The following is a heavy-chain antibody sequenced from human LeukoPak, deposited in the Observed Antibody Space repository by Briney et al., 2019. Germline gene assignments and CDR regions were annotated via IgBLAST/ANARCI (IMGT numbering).Heavy chain of an antibody. CDR1: GGSISNYY. CDR3: ARDTYDFWSGYNYFDY. V-gene: IGHV4-4*07. Sequence: SETLSLTCTVSGGSISNYYWNWIRQPAGKGLEWIGRIYASGITSYNPSLKSRVTMSVDTSKNQFSLKLSSVTAADTAVYYCARDTYDFWSGYNYFDYWGQGTLVTVSS. D-gene: IGHD3-3*01. J-gene: IGHJ4*02. CDR2: IYASGIT.